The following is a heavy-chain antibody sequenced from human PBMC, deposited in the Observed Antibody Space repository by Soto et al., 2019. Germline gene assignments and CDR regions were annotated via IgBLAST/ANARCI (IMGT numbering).Heavy chain of an antibody. CDR2: ISGSGVGK. V-gene: IGHV3-23*01. CDR1: GFTFSSSA. J-gene: IGHJ4*02. D-gene: IGHD1-26*01. Sequence: PGGSLRLSCVASGFTFSSSAMNWVRQAPGKGLEWVSTISGSGVGKYYADSVKGRFTISRDNSNNTVSLQMNSLRAEDAAIYYCAKDRSPGATTWNVYWGQGTLVTVS. CDR3: AKDRSPGATTWNVY.